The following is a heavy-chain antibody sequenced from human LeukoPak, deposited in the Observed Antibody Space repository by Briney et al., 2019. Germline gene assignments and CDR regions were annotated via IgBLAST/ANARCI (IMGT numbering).Heavy chain of an antibody. CDR3: ARTPDFWSGYSPGY. Sequence: ASVKVSFKASGYTFTSYGISWVRQAPGQGLEWMGWISAYNGNTNYSQKLQGRVTMTTDTSTSTDYMELRSLGSDDTAVYYCARTPDFWSGYSPGYWGQGTLVTVSS. J-gene: IGHJ4*02. D-gene: IGHD3-3*01. CDR2: ISAYNGNT. CDR1: GYTFTSYG. V-gene: IGHV1-18*01.